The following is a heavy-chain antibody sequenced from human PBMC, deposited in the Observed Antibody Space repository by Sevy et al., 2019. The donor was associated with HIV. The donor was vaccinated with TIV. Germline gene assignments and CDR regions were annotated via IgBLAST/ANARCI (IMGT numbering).Heavy chain of an antibody. V-gene: IGHV1-3*01. J-gene: IGHJ6*02. CDR2: INAGNGNI. CDR3: ARATAAAPPYYYYGMDV. Sequence: ASVKVSCKASGYTFTIYAMHWVRQAPGQRLEWMGWINAGNGNIKYSQKFQGRVTITRDTSASTAYMELSSLRSEDTAVYYCARATAAAPPYYYYGMDVWGQGTTVTVSS. CDR1: GYTFTIYA. D-gene: IGHD6-13*01.